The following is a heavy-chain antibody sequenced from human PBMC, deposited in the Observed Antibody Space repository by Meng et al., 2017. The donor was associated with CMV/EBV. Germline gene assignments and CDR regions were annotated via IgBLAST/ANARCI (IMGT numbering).Heavy chain of an antibody. CDR2: ISYDGSNK. V-gene: IGHV3-30-3*01. CDR1: GFTFSSYA. J-gene: IGHJ6*02. D-gene: IGHD3-3*01. Sequence: GGSLRLSCAASGFTFSSYAMHWVRQAPGKGLEWVAVISYDGSNKYYADSVKGRFTISRDNSKNTLYLQMNSLRAEDTAVYYCARTPYDFWSGYGPLNARGCMDVWGQGTTVTVSS. CDR3: ARTPYDFWSGYGPLNARGCMDV.